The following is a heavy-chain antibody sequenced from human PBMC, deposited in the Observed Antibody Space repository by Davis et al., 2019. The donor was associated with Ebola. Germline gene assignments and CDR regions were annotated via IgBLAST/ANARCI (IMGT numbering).Heavy chain of an antibody. CDR3: AKAKGIAATGTGY. D-gene: IGHD6-13*01. CDR1: GFTFSSYA. V-gene: IGHV3-23*01. CDR2: ISTSGGNT. Sequence: PGGSLRLSCAASGFTFSSYAMSWVRQAPGKGLECVSTISTSGGNTYYADSVKGRFTIFRDNSKNTLYLQMNSLRAEDTAVYYCAKAKGIAATGTGYWGQGTLVTVSS. J-gene: IGHJ4*02.